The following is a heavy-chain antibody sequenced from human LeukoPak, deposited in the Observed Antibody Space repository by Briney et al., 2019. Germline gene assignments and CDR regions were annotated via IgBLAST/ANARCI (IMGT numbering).Heavy chain of an antibody. D-gene: IGHD6-6*01. CDR2: IKQDGSEK. CDR1: GFTFSSYW. J-gene: IGHJ4*02. Sequence: GGSLRLSCAASGFTFSSYWMSWVRRAPGKGLEWVANIKQDGSEKYYVDSVKGRFTISRDNAKNSLYLQMNSLRAEDTAVYYCARGRPWYSSSPFDYWGQGTLVTVSS. V-gene: IGHV3-7*01. CDR3: ARGRPWYSSSPFDY.